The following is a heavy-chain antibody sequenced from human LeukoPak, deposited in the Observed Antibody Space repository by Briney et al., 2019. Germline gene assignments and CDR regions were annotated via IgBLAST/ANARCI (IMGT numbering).Heavy chain of an antibody. CDR3: ASPTAHDAFDI. Sequence: GGSLRLSCSASGFTFSSYAVHWVRQAPGKGLEYVSAISSNGGSTYYADSVKGRFTISRDNSKNTLYLQMSSLRAEDTAVYYCASPTAHDAFDIWGRGTLVTVSS. CDR2: ISSNGGST. D-gene: IGHD2-21*02. V-gene: IGHV3-64D*06. J-gene: IGHJ3*02. CDR1: GFTFSSYA.